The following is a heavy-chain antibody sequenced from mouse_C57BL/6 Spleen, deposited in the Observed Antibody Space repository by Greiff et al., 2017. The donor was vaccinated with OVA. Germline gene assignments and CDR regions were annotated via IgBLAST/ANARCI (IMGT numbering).Heavy chain of an antibody. CDR2: INPNNGGT. D-gene: IGHD1-1*01. J-gene: IGHJ2*01. CDR3: APLLLRSFDY. CDR1: GYTFTDYY. V-gene: IGHV1-26*01. Sequence: EVQLQQSGPELVKPGASVKISCKASGYTFTDYYMNWVKQSHGKSLEWIGDINPNNGGTSYNQKFKGKATLTVDKSSSTAYMELRSLTSEDSAVYYCAPLLLRSFDYWGQGTTLTVSS.